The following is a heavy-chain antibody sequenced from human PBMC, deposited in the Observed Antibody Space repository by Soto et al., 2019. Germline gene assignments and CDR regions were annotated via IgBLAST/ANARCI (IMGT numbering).Heavy chain of an antibody. Sequence: GGSLRLSCVGSGFTVSGNYMSWVRQAPGKGLEWVSVIYGGDKTNYADSVKGRFTISRDNSKNTLYLQMNSLRDEDTAVYYCAGRYNSGWYAYWGQGTLVTVSS. V-gene: IGHV3-66*01. D-gene: IGHD6-19*01. J-gene: IGHJ4*02. CDR2: IYGGDKT. CDR3: AGRYNSGWYAY. CDR1: GFTVSGNY.